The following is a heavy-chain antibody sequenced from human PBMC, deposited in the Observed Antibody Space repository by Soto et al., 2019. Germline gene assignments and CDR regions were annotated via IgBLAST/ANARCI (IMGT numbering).Heavy chain of an antibody. D-gene: IGHD5-12*01. CDR3: ARGGEWQRSYYFDY. V-gene: IGHV3-74*01. CDR2: INSDGTT. J-gene: IGHJ4*02. Sequence: PGGSLRLSCVASGFSFSTYWMHWVRQGPGKGLVWVSRINSDGTTSYADSVKGRFTISRDNAKNTLYFQMNSLRAEDTAVYFCARGGEWQRSYYFDYWGQGTLVTVSS. CDR1: GFSFSTYW.